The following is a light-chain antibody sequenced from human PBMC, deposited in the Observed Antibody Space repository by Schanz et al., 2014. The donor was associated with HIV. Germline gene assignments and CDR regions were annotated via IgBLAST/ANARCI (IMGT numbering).Light chain of an antibody. Sequence: ETVLTQSPGSLSLSPGDRATLSCRASQSLTTNYLAWYQQKLGQAPRLLIYGASSRATGIPDRFSGSGSGTDFTLTISRLEPEDFAVYYCQHYGDSRGTFGGGTKVDI. CDR2: GAS. V-gene: IGKV3-20*01. CDR1: QSLTTNY. J-gene: IGKJ4*02. CDR3: QHYGDSRGT.